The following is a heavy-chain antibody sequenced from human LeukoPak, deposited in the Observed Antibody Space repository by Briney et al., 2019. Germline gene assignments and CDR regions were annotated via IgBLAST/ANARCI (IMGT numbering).Heavy chain of an antibody. CDR2: ISSSGSTI. Sequence: GGSLRLSCAASGFTFSDYYMSWIRQAPGKGLEWVSYISSSGSTIFYADSVKGRFTISRDNAKNSLYLQMNSLRAEDTAVYYCTRVRYSGYYFDYWGQGTLVTVSS. CDR3: TRVRYSGYYFDY. V-gene: IGHV3-11*04. J-gene: IGHJ4*02. D-gene: IGHD3-10*01. CDR1: GFTFSDYY.